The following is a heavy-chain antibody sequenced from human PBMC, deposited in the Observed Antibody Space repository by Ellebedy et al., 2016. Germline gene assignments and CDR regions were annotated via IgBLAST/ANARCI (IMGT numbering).Heavy chain of an antibody. CDR1: GFTFSLYS. CDR3: ARRGRDGYNDY. Sequence: GGSLRLXCAASGFTFSLYSINWVRQAPGKGLEWVSSISTSSSYIYYADSVKGRFTISRDNAKNSLYLQMNSLRAEDTAVYYCARRGRDGYNDYWGQGTLVTVSS. CDR2: ISTSSSYI. J-gene: IGHJ4*02. V-gene: IGHV3-21*01. D-gene: IGHD5-24*01.